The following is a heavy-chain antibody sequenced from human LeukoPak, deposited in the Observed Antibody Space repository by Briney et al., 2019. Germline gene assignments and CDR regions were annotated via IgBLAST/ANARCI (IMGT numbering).Heavy chain of an antibody. CDR2: IFHTGDT. Sequence: SETLSLTCIVSGGSINSYYWSWIRQPPGKGLEWIAYIFHTGDTRYNPSLKSRITISLDTSKNQFSLKLNSVTAADTAVYYCARHPLRGGFDYWGQGTLVTVSS. CDR1: GGSINSYY. CDR3: ARHPLRGGFDY. J-gene: IGHJ4*02. V-gene: IGHV4-59*08.